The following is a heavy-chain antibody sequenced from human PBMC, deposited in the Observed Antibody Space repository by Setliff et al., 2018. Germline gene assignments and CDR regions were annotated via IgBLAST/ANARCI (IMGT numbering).Heavy chain of an antibody. CDR3: AGPFDVGPYPRPIDGLDL. J-gene: IGHJ3*01. Sequence: ASVKVSCKASGYIFRDYYIHGVRQAPGQGLEWMGWINPNSGGREYAEAFQGRVTMTGDTSIRTAFMELSGLTSDDTAVYYCAGPFDVGPYPRPIDGLDLWGQGTRVTVSS. V-gene: IGHV1-2*02. CDR2: INPNSGGR. D-gene: IGHD3-9*01. CDR1: GYIFRDYY.